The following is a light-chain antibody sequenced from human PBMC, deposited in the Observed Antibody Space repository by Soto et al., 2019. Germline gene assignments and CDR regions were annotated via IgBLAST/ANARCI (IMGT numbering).Light chain of an antibody. CDR2: NND. Sequence: QLVLTQPSSASGTPGQRVTISCSGSRSNVGTNNVNWYQHLPGASPRPLIYNNDQRPAGVPDRFSGSKSGTSASLAISGLQSEDEAEYYCAGWDDSLNAWVFGGGTKLTVL. J-gene: IGLJ3*02. CDR3: AGWDDSLNAWV. V-gene: IGLV1-44*01. CDR1: RSNVGTNN.